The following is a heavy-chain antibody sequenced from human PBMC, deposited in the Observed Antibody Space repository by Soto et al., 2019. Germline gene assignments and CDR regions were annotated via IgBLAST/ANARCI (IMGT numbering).Heavy chain of an antibody. CDR3: ARDMYSSDYFVKWFEP. Sequence: QVRLVESGGGVVQPGRPLRLSCTASGFSFSGYAMYWFRQPPGKGLEGVAVISKDGMNKNYADSVKGRVTVSRDNANYSLDLQLNSLRGEDTAMYYCARDMYSSDYFVKWFEPWGQGTLVTVSS. CDR1: GFSFSGYA. D-gene: IGHD6-19*01. J-gene: IGHJ5*02. V-gene: IGHV3-30*04. CDR2: ISKDGMNK.